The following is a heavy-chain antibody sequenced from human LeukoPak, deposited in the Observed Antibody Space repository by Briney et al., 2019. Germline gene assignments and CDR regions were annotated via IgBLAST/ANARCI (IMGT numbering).Heavy chain of an antibody. CDR3: ASRSIVVVTAINFDY. CDR1: GGSSSGYY. J-gene: IGHJ4*02. CDR2: INHSGST. V-gene: IGHV4-34*01. Sequence: SETLSLTCAVYGGSSSGYYWSWIRQPPGKGLEWIGEINHSGSTNYNPSLKSRVTISVDTSKNQFSLKLSSVTAADTAVYYCASRSIVVVTAINFDYWGQGTLVTVSS. D-gene: IGHD2-21*02.